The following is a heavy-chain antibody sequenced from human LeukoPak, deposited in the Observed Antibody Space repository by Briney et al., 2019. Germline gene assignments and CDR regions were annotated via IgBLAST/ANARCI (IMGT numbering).Heavy chain of an antibody. CDR2: IIPILGIA. J-gene: IGHJ4*02. D-gene: IGHD6-19*01. Sequence: GASVKVSCKASGGTFSSYAISWVRQAPGQGLEWMGRIIPILGIANYAQKFQGRVTITADKSTSTAYVELSSLRSEDTAVYYCATIAVAMSIDYWGQGTLVTVSS. CDR1: GGTFSSYA. V-gene: IGHV1-69*04. CDR3: ATIAVAMSIDY.